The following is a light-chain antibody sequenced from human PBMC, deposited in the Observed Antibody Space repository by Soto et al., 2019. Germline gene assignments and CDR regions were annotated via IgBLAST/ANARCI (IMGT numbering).Light chain of an antibody. V-gene: IGKV3-15*01. J-gene: IGKJ1*01. CDR3: QQYNNWPRP. CDR1: QSVSSN. Sequence: EIVMTQSPATLSVSPGERATLSCRASQSVSSNLAWYQQKPGQAPRLLIYGASIRATGIPARFSGSGSGTEFTLTISSLQSEDFAVYYCQQYNNWPRPFGQGNKVEIK. CDR2: GAS.